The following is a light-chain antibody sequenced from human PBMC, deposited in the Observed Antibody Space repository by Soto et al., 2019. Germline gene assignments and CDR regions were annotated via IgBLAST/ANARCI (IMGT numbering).Light chain of an antibody. CDR1: QSVSSY. J-gene: IGKJ4*01. Sequence: EIVLTQSPATLSLSPGERATLSCRASQSVSSYLAWYQQKPGQAPRLLIYDASNRATGIPARFSGSGSGTDFTLTISSLGPEDFAIYYFQQRSNWLTFGGGTKVEIK. CDR3: QQRSNWLT. CDR2: DAS. V-gene: IGKV3-11*01.